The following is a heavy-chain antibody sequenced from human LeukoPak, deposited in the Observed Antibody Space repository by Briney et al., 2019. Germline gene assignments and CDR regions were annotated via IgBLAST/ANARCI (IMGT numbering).Heavy chain of an antibody. D-gene: IGHD1-26*01. J-gene: IGHJ4*02. CDR1: GFTFSDYG. Sequence: GRSLRLSCAASGFTFSDYGMHWVRQAPGKGLEWVAVISYDGSNKYYTDSVKGRFTISRDNSKNTLYLQMISLRVEDTAVYYCARDLHWGASDYWGQGTLVTVSS. CDR3: ARDLHWGASDY. CDR2: ISYDGSNK. V-gene: IGHV3-30*03.